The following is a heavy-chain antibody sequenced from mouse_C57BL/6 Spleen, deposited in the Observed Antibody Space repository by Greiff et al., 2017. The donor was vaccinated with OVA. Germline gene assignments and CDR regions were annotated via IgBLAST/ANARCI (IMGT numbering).Heavy chain of an antibody. CDR3: ARRRRGYYFDY. V-gene: IGHV1-22*01. CDR1: GYTFTDYY. CDR2: INPNNGGT. Sequence: VQLKESGPELVKPGASVKMSCKASGYTFTDYYMHWVKQSHGKSLEWIGYINPNNGGTSYNQKFKGKATLTVNKTSSTAYMERRSLTSEDSAVYYGARRRRGYYFDYWGQGTTLTVSS. J-gene: IGHJ2*01.